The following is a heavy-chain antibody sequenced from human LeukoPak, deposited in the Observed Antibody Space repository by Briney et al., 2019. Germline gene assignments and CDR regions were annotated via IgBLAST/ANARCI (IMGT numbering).Heavy chain of an antibody. D-gene: IGHD2-15*01. Sequence: ASVKVSCKASGYTFTGYYMHWVRQAPGQGLEWMGWINPNSGGTNYAQKFQGRVTMTRDTSISTANMELSRLRSDDTAVYYCARGPLYCSGGSCTDWFDPWGQGTLVTVSS. V-gene: IGHV1-2*02. CDR1: GYTFTGYY. CDR2: INPNSGGT. CDR3: ARGPLYCSGGSCTDWFDP. J-gene: IGHJ5*02.